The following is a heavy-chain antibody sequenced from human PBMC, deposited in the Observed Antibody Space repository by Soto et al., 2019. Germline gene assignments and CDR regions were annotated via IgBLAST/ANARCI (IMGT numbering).Heavy chain of an antibody. V-gene: IGHV4-39*01. CDR1: GGSISSSSYY. Sequence: QLQLQESGPGLVKPSETLSLTCTVSGGSISSSSYYWGWIRQPPGKGLEWIGRIYYSGSTYYNPSLKSRVTMSEDTSKNQFSLKLSSVTAADTAVYYCARSLMVRGVIFGSWGQGTLVTVFS. CDR2: IYYSGST. D-gene: IGHD3-10*01. J-gene: IGHJ4*02. CDR3: ARSLMVRGVIFGS.